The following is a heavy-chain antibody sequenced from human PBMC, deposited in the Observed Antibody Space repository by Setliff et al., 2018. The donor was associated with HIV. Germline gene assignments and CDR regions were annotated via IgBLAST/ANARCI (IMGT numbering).Heavy chain of an antibody. CDR2: IYHSGST. V-gene: IGHV4-38-2*01. CDR3: ARGRGVRGVNDAFDI. Sequence: SETLSLTCAVSGYSISSGYYWGWIRQPPGKGLEWIGSIYHSGSTFHNPSLKSRVTISVDTSKNQFSLNLTSVTATDTAVYYCARGRGVRGVNDAFDIWGQGTMVTVSS. D-gene: IGHD3-10*01. J-gene: IGHJ3*02. CDR1: GYSISSGYY.